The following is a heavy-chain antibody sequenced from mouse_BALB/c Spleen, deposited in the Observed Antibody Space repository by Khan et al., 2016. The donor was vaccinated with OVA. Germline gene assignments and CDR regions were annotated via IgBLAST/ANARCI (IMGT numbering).Heavy chain of an antibody. V-gene: IGHV1-4*01. Sequence: QVQLKESGAELARPGASVKMSCKVSGYTFTTYTIHWVKQRPGQGLEWIGYIIPSNDYTNYNQKFKDRATLTADKSSSTAYMQLSSLTSEDSAVYYCAREGAYYRSDGWFAYWGQGTLVTVSA. CDR1: GYTFTTYT. CDR3: AREGAYYRSDGWFAY. CDR2: IIPSNDYT. D-gene: IGHD2-14*01. J-gene: IGHJ3*01.